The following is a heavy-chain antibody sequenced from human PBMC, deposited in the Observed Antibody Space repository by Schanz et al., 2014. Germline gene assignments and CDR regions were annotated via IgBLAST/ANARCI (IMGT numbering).Heavy chain of an antibody. CDR2: IWYNGSNK. Sequence: QVQLVESGGGVVQPGGSLRLSCAASGFTFSKYGVHWVRQAPGKGLEWVAVIWYNGSNKYYADSVRGRFTISRDNSKNTLYLQMDSLRAEDTAVYYCARGIITMVRGGDVGAFDIWGQGTMVTVSS. CDR3: ARGIITMVRGGDVGAFDI. J-gene: IGHJ3*02. CDR1: GFTFSKYG. V-gene: IGHV3-33*01. D-gene: IGHD3-10*01.